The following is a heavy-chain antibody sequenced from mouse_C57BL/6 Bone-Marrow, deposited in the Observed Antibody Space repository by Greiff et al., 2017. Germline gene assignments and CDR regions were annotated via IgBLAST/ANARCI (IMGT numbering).Heavy chain of an antibody. Sequence: EVQGVESVAELVRPGASVKLSCTASGFNIKNTYLHWVKQRPEQGLEWIGRIDPANGNTKYAPKFQGKATITADTTSNTAYLQLSSLPAECTAIYCCARGSREAWFADGGQGTLVTVSA. CDR3: ARGSREAWFAD. J-gene: IGHJ3*01. D-gene: IGHD1-1*01. V-gene: IGHV14-3*01. CDR1: GFNIKNTY. CDR2: IDPANGNT.